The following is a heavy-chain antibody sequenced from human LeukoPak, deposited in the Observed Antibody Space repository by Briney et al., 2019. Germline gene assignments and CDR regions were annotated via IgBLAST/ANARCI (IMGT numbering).Heavy chain of an antibody. CDR3: AKDRGSIAAGGSDY. D-gene: IGHD6-13*01. V-gene: IGHV3-30*18. Sequence: GRSLRLSCAASGFTFSSYGMHWVRQAPGKGLEWVAVISYDGSNKYYADSVKGRFTISRDNSKNTLYLQMNSLRAEDTAVYYCAKDRGSIAAGGSDYWGQGTLVTVSS. CDR2: ISYDGSNK. J-gene: IGHJ4*02. CDR1: GFTFSSYG.